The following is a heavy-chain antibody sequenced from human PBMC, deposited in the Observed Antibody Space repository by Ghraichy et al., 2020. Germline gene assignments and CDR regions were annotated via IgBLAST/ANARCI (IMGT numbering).Heavy chain of an antibody. Sequence: GSLRLSCAASGFTFSNEWMAWVRQAPGKGLEWVAKIRYNGSDRYYIDSVKGRFTVSRDNAENSLYLQMNSLRAEDTAMYYCAKDYMWSFDHWGQGALVIVSS. CDR3: AKDYMWSFDH. J-gene: IGHJ4*02. D-gene: IGHD2-21*01. V-gene: IGHV3-7*05. CDR2: IRYNGSDR. CDR1: GFTFSNEW.